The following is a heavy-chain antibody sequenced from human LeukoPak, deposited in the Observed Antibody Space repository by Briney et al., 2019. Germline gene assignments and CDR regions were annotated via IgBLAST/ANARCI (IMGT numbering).Heavy chain of an antibody. J-gene: IGHJ3*02. V-gene: IGHV1-8*01. Sequence: ASAKVSCKASGYTFTSYDINWVRQATGQGLEWMGWMNPNSGNTGYAQKFQGRVTMTRNTSISTAYMELSSLRSEDTAVYYCAREYAYYDSSGSYDAFDIWGQGTMVTVSS. CDR3: AREYAYYDSSGSYDAFDI. CDR1: GYTFTSYD. D-gene: IGHD3-22*01. CDR2: MNPNSGNT.